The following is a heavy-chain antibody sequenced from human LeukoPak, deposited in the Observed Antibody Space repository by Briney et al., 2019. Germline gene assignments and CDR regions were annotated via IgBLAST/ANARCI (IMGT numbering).Heavy chain of an antibody. V-gene: IGHV3-21*06. J-gene: IGHJ3*02. CDR3: ARSLRDAFDI. Sequence: PGGSLRLSWAASGFTFSSYTMNSVRQAPGKGLEWVSSLSGTGRYIYYADLMKGRFTISRDNAKNSLYLQMNSLRAEDTAVYYCARSLRDAFDIWGQGTMVTVSS. CDR2: LSGTGRYI. CDR1: GFTFSSYT.